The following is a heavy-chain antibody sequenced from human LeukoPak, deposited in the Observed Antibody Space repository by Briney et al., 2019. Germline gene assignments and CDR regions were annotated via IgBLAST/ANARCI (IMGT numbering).Heavy chain of an antibody. CDR1: GFTFSAYW. CDR2: IKEDGTEK. J-gene: IGHJ4*02. CDR3: ARGRWSDY. Sequence: GGSLRLSCAASGFTFSAYWMTWVRQAPGKGLEWVANIKEDGTEKNYVDSVKGRFTISRDKVKKSLYLEMNSLRVEDTAVYYCARGRWSDYWGQGTQVTVSS. V-gene: IGHV3-7*01. D-gene: IGHD5-24*01.